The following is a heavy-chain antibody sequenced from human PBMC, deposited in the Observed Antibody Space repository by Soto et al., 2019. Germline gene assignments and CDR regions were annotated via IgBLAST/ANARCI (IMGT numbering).Heavy chain of an antibody. Sequence: GASVKVSCKACGYTFTNYAMHWVRQAPGQRLEWMGWINGGNGNTKYSPKLQDRVTITRDTSASTAYMELSSLRSEDTALYYCARAGVAAGNINFHYLCQTTLGIVSS. CDR2: INGGNGNT. J-gene: IGHJ4*02. CDR3: ARAGVAAGNINFHY. D-gene: IGHD6-25*01. V-gene: IGHV1-3*01. CDR1: GYTFTNYA.